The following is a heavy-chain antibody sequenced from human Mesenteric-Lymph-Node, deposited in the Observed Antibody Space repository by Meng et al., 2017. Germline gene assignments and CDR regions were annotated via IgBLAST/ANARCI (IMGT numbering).Heavy chain of an antibody. V-gene: IGHV3-72*01. D-gene: IGHD1-26*01. CDR3: AIMGAKVVDAFDI. J-gene: IGHJ3*02. CDR1: GFTFSDHY. Sequence: GESLKISCAASGFTFSDHYMDWVRQAPGKGLEWVGRTRNKANSYTTEYAASVKGRFTIPRDDSKNSLYLQMNSLKTEDTAVYYCAIMGAKVVDAFDIWGQGTMVTVSS. CDR2: TRNKANSYTT.